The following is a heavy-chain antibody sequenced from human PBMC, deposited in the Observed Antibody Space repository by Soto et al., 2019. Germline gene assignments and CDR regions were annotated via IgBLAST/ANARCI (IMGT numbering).Heavy chain of an antibody. CDR3: ARQPTTGDTDLWFDP. CDR2: INHSGST. CDR1: GGSFSGYY. J-gene: IGHJ5*02. V-gene: IGHV4-34*01. Sequence: PSETLSLICAVYGGSFSGYYWSWIRQPPGKGLEWIGEINHSGSTNYNPSLKSRVTISVDTSKNQFSLKLSSVTAADTAVYYSARQPTTGDTDLWFDPWGQGTLVTVSS. D-gene: IGHD2-21*01.